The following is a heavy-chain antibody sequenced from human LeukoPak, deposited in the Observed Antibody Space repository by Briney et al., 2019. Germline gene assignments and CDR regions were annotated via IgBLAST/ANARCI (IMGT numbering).Heavy chain of an antibody. V-gene: IGHV1-69*06. CDR2: IIPIFGTA. D-gene: IGHD3-9*01. J-gene: IGHJ4*02. CDR3: ARAHHQTLRCFDVVMGY. CDR1: GGTFSSYA. Sequence: ASVKVSCKASGGTFSSYAISWVRQAPGQGLEWMGGIIPIFGTANYAQKFQGRVTITADKSTSTAYMELSSLRSEDTAVYYCARAHHQTLRCFDVVMGYWGQGTLVTVSS.